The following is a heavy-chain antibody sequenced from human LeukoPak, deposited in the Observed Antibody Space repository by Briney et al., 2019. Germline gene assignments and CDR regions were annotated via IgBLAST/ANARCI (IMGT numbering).Heavy chain of an antibody. V-gene: IGHV3-21*01. CDR3: ARGFQQLVRGFDY. Sequence: GRSLRLSCAASGFTFSSYSMNWVRQAPGKGLEWVSSISSSSSYIYYADSVKGRFTISRDNAKNSLYLQMNSLRAEDTAVYYCARGFQQLVRGFDYWGQGTLVTVSS. CDR1: GFTFSSYS. D-gene: IGHD6-13*01. CDR2: ISSSSSYI. J-gene: IGHJ4*02.